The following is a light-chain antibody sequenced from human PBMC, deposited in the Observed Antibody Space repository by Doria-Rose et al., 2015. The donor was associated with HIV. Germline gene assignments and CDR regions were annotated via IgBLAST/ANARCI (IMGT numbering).Light chain of an antibody. CDR3: QQYDSYSWT. V-gene: IGKV1-5*03. CDR1: QSISSW. Sequence: QMTQSPSTLSASVGDRVTITCRASQSISSWLAWYQQKPGKAPKLLIYKASSLESGVPSRFSGSGSGTEFTLTISSLQPDDFATYYCQQYDSYSWTFGQGTKVEIK. CDR2: KAS. J-gene: IGKJ1*01.